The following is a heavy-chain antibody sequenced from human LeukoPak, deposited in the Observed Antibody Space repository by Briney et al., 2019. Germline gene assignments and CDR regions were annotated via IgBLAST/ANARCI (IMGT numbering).Heavy chain of an antibody. CDR1: RFAFSTYW. J-gene: IGHJ6*02. CDR2: IKEDGSEN. Sequence: PGGSLRLSCAASRFAFSTYWMRWVRQAPGKGLEWVANIKEDGSENYYVDSVKGRFTIYRDNAKYSLYLQMNRLRAEDTAVYYCARDSPGSSRFYHYYGLDVWGQGTTVTVSS. CDR3: ARDSPGSSRFYHYYGLDV. V-gene: IGHV3-7*05. D-gene: IGHD6-6*01.